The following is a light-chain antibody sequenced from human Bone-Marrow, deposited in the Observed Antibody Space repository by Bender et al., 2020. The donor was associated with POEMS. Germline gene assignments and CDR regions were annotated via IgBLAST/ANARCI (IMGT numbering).Light chain of an antibody. Sequence: QSALTQPRSVSGSPGQSVTISCTGTSSDVGGYNYVSWYQQHPGKAPKLMIYDVNKRPSGVPDRFSGSKSGTSASLAITGLQAEDEADYYCSSSTSSNTWVFGGGTKLTVL. CDR2: DVN. J-gene: IGLJ3*02. V-gene: IGLV2-11*01. CDR1: SSDVGGYNY. CDR3: SSSTSSNTWV.